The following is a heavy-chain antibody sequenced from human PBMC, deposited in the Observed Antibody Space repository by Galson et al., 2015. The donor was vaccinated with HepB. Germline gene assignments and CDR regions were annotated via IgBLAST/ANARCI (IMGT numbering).Heavy chain of an antibody. CDR3: ARDYDFWSGYYSYYYYYGMDV. Sequence: SLRLSCAASGFTFSSYEMNWVRQAPGKGLEWVSYISSSGSTIYYADSVKGRFTISRDNAKNSLYLQMNSLRAEDTAVYYCARDYDFWSGYYSYYYYYGMDVWGQGTTVTVSS. CDR2: ISSSGSTI. CDR1: GFTFSSYE. J-gene: IGHJ6*02. V-gene: IGHV3-48*03. D-gene: IGHD3-3*01.